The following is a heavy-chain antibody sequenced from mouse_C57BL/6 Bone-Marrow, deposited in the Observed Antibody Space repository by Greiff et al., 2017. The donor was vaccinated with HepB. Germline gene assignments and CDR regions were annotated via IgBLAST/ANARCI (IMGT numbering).Heavy chain of an antibody. Sequence: QVQLKQSGAELAKPGASVKLSCKASGYTFTSSWMHWVKQRPGQGLEWIGYINPSSGYTKYNQKFKDKATLTADKSSSTAYMQLSSLTYEDSAVYYCAGSSYPYYAMDYWGQGTSVTVSS. V-gene: IGHV1-7*01. D-gene: IGHD1-1*01. CDR3: AGSSYPYYAMDY. CDR2: INPSSGYT. J-gene: IGHJ4*01. CDR1: GYTFTSSW.